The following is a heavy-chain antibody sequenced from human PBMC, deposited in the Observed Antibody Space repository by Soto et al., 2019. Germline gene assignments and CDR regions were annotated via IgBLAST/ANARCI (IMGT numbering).Heavy chain of an antibody. CDR3: AKGILVKPPGTRTFDI. CDR1: GFTFINYA. J-gene: IGHJ3*02. CDR2: IGGGDGST. V-gene: IGHV3-23*01. Sequence: LRLSCAADGFTFINYAMSWVRQAPGKGLEWVSTIGGGDGSTYYADSVKGRFTISRDNSNSALYLQMNSLRVGDTAIYYCAKGILVKPPGTRTFDIWGQGTMVTVSS. D-gene: IGHD6-13*01.